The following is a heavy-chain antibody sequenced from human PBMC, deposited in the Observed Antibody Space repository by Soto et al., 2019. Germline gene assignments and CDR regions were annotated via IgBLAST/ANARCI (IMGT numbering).Heavy chain of an antibody. CDR3: AHRILRTVFGLVTTTAIYFDF. J-gene: IGHJ4*02. CDR1: GFSLTTSGVG. V-gene: IGHV2-5*02. D-gene: IGHD3-3*01. Sequence: QITLNESGPTVVKPAETLTLTCTFSGFSLTTSGVGVGWIRQSPGKAPEWLALIYWDDDKRYSASLKSRLTITKDTSKNQVVLTMARVDPGDTATYYCAHRILRTVFGLVTTTAIYFDFWGQGTPVVVSS. CDR2: IYWDDDK.